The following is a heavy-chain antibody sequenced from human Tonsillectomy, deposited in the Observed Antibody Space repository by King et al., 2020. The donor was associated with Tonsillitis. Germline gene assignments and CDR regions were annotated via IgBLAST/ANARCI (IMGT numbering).Heavy chain of an antibody. V-gene: IGHV4-39*01. J-gene: IGHJ4*02. CDR1: GGSIRSSDHF. CDR2: MYNSGTI. D-gene: IGHD1-7*01. Sequence: QLQESGPGVVKPSETLSLTCNVSGGSIRSSDHFWAWIRQPPGRGLEWIGDMYNSGTIFYNPSLKSRITISGGTSDNQFSLKLSSVTAADTAAYFCARYVDGTFDYWGQGALVTVSS. CDR3: ARYVDGTFDY.